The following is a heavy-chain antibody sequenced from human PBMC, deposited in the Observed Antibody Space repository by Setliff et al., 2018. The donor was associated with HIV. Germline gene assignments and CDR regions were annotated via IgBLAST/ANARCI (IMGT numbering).Heavy chain of an antibody. V-gene: IGHV4-39*07. CDR2: IYYSGST. CDR1: GGSISSSSYY. D-gene: IGHD6-19*01. Sequence: SSETLSLTCTVSGGSISSSSYYWGWIRQPPGKGLEWIGSIYYSGSTYYNPSLKSRVTIPVDTSKNQFSLQLTSVTAVDTAVYYCAKDIPGPAINSGRIKNWFDPWGEGTLVTVS. J-gene: IGHJ5*02. CDR3: AKDIPGPAINSGRIKNWFDP.